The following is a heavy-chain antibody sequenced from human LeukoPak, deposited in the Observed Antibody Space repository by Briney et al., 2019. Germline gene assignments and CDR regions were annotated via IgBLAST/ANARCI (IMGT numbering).Heavy chain of an antibody. CDR1: GGSISSSNW. D-gene: IGHD6-13*01. CDR3: ARTAAADNYWYFDL. J-gene: IGHJ2*01. Sequence: SETLSLTCAVSGGSISSSNWWSWVRQPPGKGLEWIGEIYHSGSTNYNPSLKSRVTISVDKSKNQFSLKLSSVTAADTAVYYCARTAAADNYWYFDLWGRGTLVTVSS. CDR2: IYHSGST. V-gene: IGHV4-4*02.